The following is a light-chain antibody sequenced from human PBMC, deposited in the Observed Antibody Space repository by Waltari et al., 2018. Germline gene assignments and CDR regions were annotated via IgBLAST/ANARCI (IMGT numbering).Light chain of an antibody. CDR3: QQHSNWPPSIT. J-gene: IGKJ5*01. CDR1: PSVDTS. CDR2: DAS. Sequence: EVVLTQSPATLSLSPGERASLSCRASPSVDTSLACYHQKPGQAPRLLIYDASNRSTGIPPRLRGSGSGTDFTLTISRLEPEDFTAYYCQQHSNWPPSITFGQGTRLE. V-gene: IGKV3-11*01.